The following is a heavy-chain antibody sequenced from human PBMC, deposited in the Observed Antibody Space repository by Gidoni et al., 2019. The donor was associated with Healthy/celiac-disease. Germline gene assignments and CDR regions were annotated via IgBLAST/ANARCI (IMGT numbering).Heavy chain of an antibody. Sequence: EVQLVESGGGLLKPGGSLRLSCAASGFTFSTAWMSWVRQAPGKGLEWVGRIKSKTDGGTTDYAAPVKGRFTISRDDSKNTLYLQMNSLKTEDTAVYYCTTPRDYGGSCYGPEGCAFDIWGQGTMVTVFS. J-gene: IGHJ3*02. CDR3: TTPRDYGGSCYGPEGCAFDI. CDR2: IKSKTDGGTT. D-gene: IGHD2-15*01. V-gene: IGHV3-15*01. CDR1: GFTFSTAW.